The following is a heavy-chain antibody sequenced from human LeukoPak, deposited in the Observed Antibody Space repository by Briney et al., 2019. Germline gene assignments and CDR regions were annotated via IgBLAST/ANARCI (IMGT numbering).Heavy chain of an antibody. CDR1: DYSISSGYF. Sequence: PSETLSLTCTVSDYSISSGYFWVWIRQPPGRGLEWIGRIYHSGTTYYNPSLKSRVTISVDKSKNQFSLKLSSVTAADTAVYYCARELGGVTTPQVDYWGQGTLVTVSS. V-gene: IGHV4-38-2*02. J-gene: IGHJ4*02. CDR3: ARELGGVTTPQVDY. D-gene: IGHD4-17*01. CDR2: IYHSGTT.